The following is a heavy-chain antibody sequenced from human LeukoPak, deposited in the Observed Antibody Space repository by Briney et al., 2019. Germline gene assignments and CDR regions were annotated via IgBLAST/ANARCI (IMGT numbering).Heavy chain of an antibody. CDR3: VRDHTENYYEYAFDI. V-gene: IGHV1-8*03. Sequence: GASVKVSCKASGYTFTSYGISWVRQATGQGLEWVGWMNPDSGNTGYAQKFQGRVTFTRNTSISTAYMELSSLTFDDTAVYYCVRDHTENYYEYAFDIWGQGTLVTVSS. CDR2: MNPDSGNT. D-gene: IGHD1-26*01. CDR1: GYTFTSYG. J-gene: IGHJ3*02.